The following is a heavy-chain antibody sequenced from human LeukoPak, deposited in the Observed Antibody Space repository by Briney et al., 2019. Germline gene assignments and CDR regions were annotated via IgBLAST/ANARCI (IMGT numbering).Heavy chain of an antibody. CDR1: GGSISSYY. CDR2: IYYSGST. V-gene: IGHV4-59*08. D-gene: IGHD6-19*01. Sequence: PSETLSLTCTVPGGSISSYYWSWIRQPPGKGLEWIGYIYYSGSTNYNPSLKSRVTISVDTSKNEFSLNLTSVTAADTAVYYCARHSGWFDYWGQGTLVTVSS. J-gene: IGHJ4*02. CDR3: ARHSGWFDY.